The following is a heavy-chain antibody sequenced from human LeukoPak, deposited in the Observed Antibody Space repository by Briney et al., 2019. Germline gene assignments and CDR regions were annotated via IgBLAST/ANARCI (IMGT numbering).Heavy chain of an antibody. CDR3: ARGCSSTSCYGFDY. Sequence: GGSLRLSCAASGFTVSSKYMSWVRQAPGKGLEGVSVIYSGGSTYYADSVKGRFTSSRDNSKNTLFLQMNSLRAEDTAVYYCARGCSSTSCYGFDYWGQGTLVTVSS. D-gene: IGHD2-2*01. V-gene: IGHV3-53*01. CDR1: GFTVSSKY. CDR2: IYSGGST. J-gene: IGHJ4*02.